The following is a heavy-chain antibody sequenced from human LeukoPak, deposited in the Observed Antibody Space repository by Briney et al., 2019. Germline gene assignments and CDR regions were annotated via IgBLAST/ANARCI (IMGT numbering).Heavy chain of an antibody. CDR3: ARWGWLRFRYYGMDV. V-gene: IGHV3-7*01. CDR2: IKQDGSEK. Sequence: GGSLRLSCAASGFTFSSYWMSWVRQAPGKGLEWVANIKQDGSEKYYVDSVKGRFTISSDNAKNSLYLQMNSLRAEDTAVYYCARWGWLRFRYYGMDVWGQGTTVTVSS. J-gene: IGHJ6*02. D-gene: IGHD5-12*01. CDR1: GFTFSSYW.